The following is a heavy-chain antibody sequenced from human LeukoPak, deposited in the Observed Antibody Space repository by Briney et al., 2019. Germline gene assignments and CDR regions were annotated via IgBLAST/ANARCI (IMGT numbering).Heavy chain of an antibody. D-gene: IGHD3-10*01. CDR1: GFTFSSYA. V-gene: IGHV3-53*01. Sequence: GGSLRLSCAASGFTFSSYAMSWVRQAPGKGLEWVSVIYSGGSTYYADSVKGRFTISRDNSKNTLYLQMNSLRAEDTAVYYCARGGSGSYRAFDIWGQGTMVTVSS. CDR2: IYSGGST. J-gene: IGHJ3*02. CDR3: ARGGSGSYRAFDI.